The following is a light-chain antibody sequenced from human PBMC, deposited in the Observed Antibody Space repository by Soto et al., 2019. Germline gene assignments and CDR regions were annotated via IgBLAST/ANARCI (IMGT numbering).Light chain of an antibody. CDR3: VLHIGSGPNWA. CDR1: SGSVSSDNF. J-gene: IGLJ3*02. CDR2: GTN. V-gene: IGLV8-61*01. Sequence: QAVVTQEPSFSVSPGGTVTLTCGLNSGSVSSDNFPSWFQQTPGQAPRTLIYGTNIRSSGVTDRFSGSILGNKAALTITGDQANDESHYYCVLHIGSGPNWAFGGGTKLTVL.